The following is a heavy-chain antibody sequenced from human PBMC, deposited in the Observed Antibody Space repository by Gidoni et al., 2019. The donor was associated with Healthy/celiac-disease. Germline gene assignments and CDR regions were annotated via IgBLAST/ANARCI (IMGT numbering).Heavy chain of an antibody. D-gene: IGHD3-22*01. Sequence: QVQLVQSGAEVKKPGSSVKVSCKASGGTFSSYAISWVRQAPGQGLEWMGGIIPIFGTANYAQKFQGRVTITADESTSTAYMELSSLRSEDTAVYYCAKGERPGGYYDSSGYFGYWGQGTLVTVSS. V-gene: IGHV1-69*01. J-gene: IGHJ4*02. CDR2: IIPIFGTA. CDR1: GGTFSSYA. CDR3: AKGERPGGYYDSSGYFGY.